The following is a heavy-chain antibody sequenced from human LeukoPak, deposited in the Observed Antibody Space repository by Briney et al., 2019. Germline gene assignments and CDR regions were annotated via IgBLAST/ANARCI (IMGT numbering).Heavy chain of an antibody. V-gene: IGHV3-13*01. D-gene: IGHD6-13*01. CDR1: GFFFTDYA. Sequence: GGSLRLSCAATGFFFTDYAMHWVRQSTEKGLEWLSGIGSAGDTYHPDSGRGRFTISRDIAGNSLYLQMNSLGAGDTAVYYCARGGRGGNSWTIIDFWGQGALVTVSS. CDR2: IGSAGDT. CDR3: ARGGRGGNSWTIIDF. J-gene: IGHJ4*02.